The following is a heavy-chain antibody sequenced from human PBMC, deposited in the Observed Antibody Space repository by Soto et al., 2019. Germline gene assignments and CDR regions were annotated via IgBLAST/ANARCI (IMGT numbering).Heavy chain of an antibody. CDR3: ARGGGNSGGENWFDP. CDR2: ISYDGSNK. D-gene: IGHD2-21*02. V-gene: IGHV3-30-3*01. CDR1: GFTFSSYA. Sequence: GGSLRLSCAASGFTFSSYAMHWVRQAPGKGLEWVAVISYDGSNKYYADSVKGRFTISRDNAKNSLYLQMNSLRAEDTAVYYCARGGGNSGGENWFDPWGQGTLVNVSS. J-gene: IGHJ5*02.